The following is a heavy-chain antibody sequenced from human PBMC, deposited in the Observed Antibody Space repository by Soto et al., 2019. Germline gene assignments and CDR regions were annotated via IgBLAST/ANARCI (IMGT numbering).Heavy chain of an antibody. Sequence: PGGSLRLSCVASGFTFSSYGMHWVRQAPGKGLEWVAVISYDGSNKYYADSVKGRFTISRDNSKNTLYLQMNSLRAEDTAVYYCAKVRYRMDVWGQGTTVTVSS. J-gene: IGHJ6*02. CDR1: GFTFSSYG. V-gene: IGHV3-30*18. CDR2: ISYDGSNK. D-gene: IGHD1-26*01. CDR3: AKVRYRMDV.